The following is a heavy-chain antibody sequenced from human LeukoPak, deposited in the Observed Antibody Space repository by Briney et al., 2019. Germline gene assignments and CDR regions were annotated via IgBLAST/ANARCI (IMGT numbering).Heavy chain of an antibody. J-gene: IGHJ4*02. Sequence: SVTVSCKASGYTFTIYGISWVRQAPGQGLEWMGRIIPILGIANYAQKFQGRVTITADKSTSTAYMELSSLRSEDTAVYYCARAGYSSSPFDYWGQGTLVTVSS. V-gene: IGHV1-69*04. CDR3: ARAGYSSSPFDY. CDR2: IIPILGIA. D-gene: IGHD6-13*01. CDR1: GYTFTIYG.